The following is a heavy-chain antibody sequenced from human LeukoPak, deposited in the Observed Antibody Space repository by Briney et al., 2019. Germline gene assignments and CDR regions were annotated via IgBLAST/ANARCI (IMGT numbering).Heavy chain of an antibody. J-gene: IGHJ6*03. V-gene: IGHV1-18*01. CDR1: GYTFTSYG. Sequence: ASVKVSCKASGYTFTSYGISWVRQAPGQGLEWMGWISAYNGNTNYAQKLQGRVTMTTDTSTSTAYMELRSLRSDDTAVYYCAVPLPSLVVAETRGRSYYYYYMDVWGNGTTVTVSS. CDR2: ISAYNGNT. CDR3: AVPLPSLVVAETRGRSYYYYYMDV. D-gene: IGHD2-15*01.